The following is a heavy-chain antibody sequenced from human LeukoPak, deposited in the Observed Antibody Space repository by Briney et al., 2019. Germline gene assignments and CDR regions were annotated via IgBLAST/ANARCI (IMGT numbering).Heavy chain of an antibody. D-gene: IGHD1-26*01. CDR2: ISYDGSNK. Sequence: GGSLRLSCAASGFTFSSYGMHWVRQAPGKGREWGAVISYDGSNKYYADSVNGRFTISRDNSNNTLYLQMNSLRDEATAVYYCAKDLYRIVGVTRDTFDIWGQGTMVTVFS. J-gene: IGHJ3*02. CDR3: AKDLYRIVGVTRDTFDI. CDR1: GFTFSSYG. V-gene: IGHV3-30*18.